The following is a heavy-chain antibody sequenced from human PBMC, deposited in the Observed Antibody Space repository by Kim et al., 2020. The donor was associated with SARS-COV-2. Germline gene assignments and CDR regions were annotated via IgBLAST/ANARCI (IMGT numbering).Heavy chain of an antibody. CDR2: ISGSGGST. D-gene: IGHD2-2*01. J-gene: IGHJ5*02. CDR3: AKGGGTSCYFCNNWFDP. V-gene: IGHV3-23*01. Sequence: GGSLRLSCAASGFTFSSYAMSWVRQAPGKGLEWVSAISGSGGSTYYADSVKGRFTISRDNSKNTLYLQMNSLRAEDTAVYYCAKGGGTSCYFCNNWFDPWGQGTLVTVSS. CDR1: GFTFSSYA.